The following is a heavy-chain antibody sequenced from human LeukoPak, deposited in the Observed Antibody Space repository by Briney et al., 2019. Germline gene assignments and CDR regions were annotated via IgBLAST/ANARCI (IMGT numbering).Heavy chain of an antibody. D-gene: IGHD1-26*01. J-gene: IGHJ5*02. V-gene: IGHV3-7*01. CDR3: AAWEQLGWFDP. CDR1: GFMFSSYW. Sequence: GGSLRLSCAASGFMFSSYWMSWVRQAPGKGLEWVANIKQDGSEKYYVDSVKGRFTISRDNAKNSLYLQMNSLRAEDTAVYYCAAWEQLGWFDPWGQGTLVTVSS. CDR2: IKQDGSEK.